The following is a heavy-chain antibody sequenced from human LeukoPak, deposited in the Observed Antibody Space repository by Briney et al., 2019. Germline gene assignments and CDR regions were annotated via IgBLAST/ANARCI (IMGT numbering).Heavy chain of an antibody. CDR2: ISSSGSGGNT. D-gene: IGHD1-26*01. V-gene: IGHV3-23*01. CDR3: DRTVGASYWYFDL. J-gene: IGHJ2*01. Sequence: PGGSLRLSCAASGFTFSSYAMSWARQAPGKGLEWVSGISSSGSGGNTYYADSVKGRFTISRDSSRNTLFLHMNTLRAEDTAIYAKDRTVGASYWYFDLWGRGTLVTVSS. CDR1: GFTFSSYA.